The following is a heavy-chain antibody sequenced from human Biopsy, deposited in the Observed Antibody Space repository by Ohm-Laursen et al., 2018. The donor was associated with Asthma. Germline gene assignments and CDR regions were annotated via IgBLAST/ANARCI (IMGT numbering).Heavy chain of an antibody. V-gene: IGHV3-30*18. J-gene: IGHJ4*02. CDR3: AKRRGYSGRDNDY. Sequence: SLRLSCTASGFMFRSFGMHWVRQAPGKGLEWVAVISYDGNHKFYEDSVKGRFTISRDNSKNTLYLQMDSLRTEDTAVYYCAKRRGYSGRDNDYWGQGTLVIVSS. CDR2: ISYDGNHK. D-gene: IGHD5-12*01. CDR1: GFMFRSFG.